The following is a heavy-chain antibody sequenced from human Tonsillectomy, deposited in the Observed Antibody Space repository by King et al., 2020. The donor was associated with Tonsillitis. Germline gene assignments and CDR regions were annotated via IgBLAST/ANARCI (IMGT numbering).Heavy chain of an antibody. V-gene: IGHV3-53*01. CDR3: ARGDQLLGGRYFDY. Sequence: VQLVESGGGLIQPGGSLRLSCAASGFTVSSNYMSWVRQAPGKGLEWVSVIYSGGSTYYADSVKGRFTISRDNSKNTLYLQMNSLRAEDTAVYYCARGDQLLGGRYFDYWGQETLVTVSS. CDR1: GFTVSSNY. CDR2: IYSGGST. D-gene: IGHD2-2*01. J-gene: IGHJ4*02.